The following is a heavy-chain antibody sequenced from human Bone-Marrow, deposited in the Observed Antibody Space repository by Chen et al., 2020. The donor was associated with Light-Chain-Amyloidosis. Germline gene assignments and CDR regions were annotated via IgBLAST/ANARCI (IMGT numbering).Heavy chain of an antibody. Sequence: VQLLESGGGLVQPGGSLRLSCAASGFTFRTSWMHWVRQAPGKGLVWVSRINPDGTRVDYADSVRGRFTISRDDAKSTVYLQMNSLRAEDTAVYYCSREFTGYDDYWGQGTLVTVSS. CDR2: INPDGTRV. CDR3: SREFTGYDDY. J-gene: IGHJ4*02. D-gene: IGHD5-12*01. CDR1: GFTFRTSW. V-gene: IGHV3-74*01.